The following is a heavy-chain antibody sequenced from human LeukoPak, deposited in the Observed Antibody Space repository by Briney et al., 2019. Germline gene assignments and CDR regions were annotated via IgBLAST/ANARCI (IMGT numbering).Heavy chain of an antibody. D-gene: IGHD1-26*01. Sequence: ASVKVSCKASGYTFTGYYMHWVRQAPGQGLEWMGWINPNSGGTNYAQKFQGRVTMTRDTSISTAYMELSRLRSDDTAVYYCARSDLIVWQWELPPKALGYWGQGTLVTVSS. J-gene: IGHJ4*02. CDR2: INPNSGGT. V-gene: IGHV1-2*02. CDR1: GYTFTGYY. CDR3: ARSDLIVWQWELPPKALGY.